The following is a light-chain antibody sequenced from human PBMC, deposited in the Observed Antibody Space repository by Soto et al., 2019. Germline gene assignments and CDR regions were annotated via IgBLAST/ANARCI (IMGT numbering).Light chain of an antibody. V-gene: IGKV3-11*01. Sequence: EIVLTQSPATLSLSPGERATLSCRASQSVSSYLDWLQQKPGRAPRLLIYGASNRATDIPTRFSGSGSGTDFTLTITSLDPEDIAIYYCHQRSDWPLTFGGGTKVEIK. J-gene: IGKJ4*01. CDR2: GAS. CDR3: HQRSDWPLT. CDR1: QSVSSY.